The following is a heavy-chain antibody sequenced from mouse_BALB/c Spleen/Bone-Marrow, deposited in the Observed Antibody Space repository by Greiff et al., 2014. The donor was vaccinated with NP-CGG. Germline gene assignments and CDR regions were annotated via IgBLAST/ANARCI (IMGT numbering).Heavy chain of an antibody. CDR1: GYTFTSYY. Sequence: QVQLQQSGPELVKPGASVKMSCKASGYTFTSYYIHWVKQRPGQGLEWIGWIYPGDGSTKYNEKFKGKTTLTADKSSSTAYMLLSSLTSEYSAIYFCARKENWAYAMDYWGQGTSVTVSS. CDR3: ARKENWAYAMDY. J-gene: IGHJ4*01. V-gene: IGHV1S56*01. CDR2: IYPGDGST. D-gene: IGHD4-1*01.